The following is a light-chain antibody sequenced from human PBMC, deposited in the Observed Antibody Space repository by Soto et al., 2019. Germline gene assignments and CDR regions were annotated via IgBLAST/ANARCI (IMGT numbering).Light chain of an antibody. V-gene: IGKV3-15*01. J-gene: IGKJ4*01. CDR2: GAS. Sequence: IVMKKSPAALVVSPGDRAILSCRAGQGVTTNFAWYQQKSGQSPRLLIYGASTRATGIPARFSGSGSGTEFTLTISSLQSEDSAVYYCQQYKTWLALTFAGGTKVDIK. CDR3: QQYKTWLALT. CDR1: QGVTTN.